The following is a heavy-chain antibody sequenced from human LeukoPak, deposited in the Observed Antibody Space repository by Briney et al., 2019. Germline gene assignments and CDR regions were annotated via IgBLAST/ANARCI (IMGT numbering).Heavy chain of an antibody. V-gene: IGHV4-59*01. CDR2: IYYSGST. CDR1: GGSISSYY. D-gene: IGHD2-8*02. Sequence: SETLSLTCTVSGGSISSYYWSWIRQPPGKGLEWIGYIYYSGSTNYNPSLKSRVTISVDTSKNQFSLKLSSVTAADTAVYYCARIGVVHAISRRAPFDYWGQGTLVTVSS. CDR3: ARIGVVHAISRRAPFDY. J-gene: IGHJ4*02.